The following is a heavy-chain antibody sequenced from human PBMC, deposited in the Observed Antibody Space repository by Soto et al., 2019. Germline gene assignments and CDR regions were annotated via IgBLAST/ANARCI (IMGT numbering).Heavy chain of an antibody. CDR1: GYNFTRDG. Sequence: ASVKVSCKASGYNFTRDGIRWVRQAPGQGLEWMGWISSYNGNTNYAQKFQGRVTMTADTSTSTAYMELRSLTSDDTAVYYCAREVYCSSGSCTLYSHDYFGMDVWGQGTTVTVSS. CDR3: AREVYCSSGSCTLYSHDYFGMDV. V-gene: IGHV1-18*01. CDR2: ISSYNGNT. D-gene: IGHD2-15*01. J-gene: IGHJ6*02.